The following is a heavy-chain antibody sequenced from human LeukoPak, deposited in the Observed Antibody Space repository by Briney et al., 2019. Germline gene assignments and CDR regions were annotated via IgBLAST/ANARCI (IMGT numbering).Heavy chain of an antibody. V-gene: IGHV3-23*01. J-gene: IGHJ6*02. CDR3: AKRVNDITIFGVVITSDYGMDV. D-gene: IGHD3-3*01. Sequence: DSVKGRFTISRDNSKNTLYLQMNSLRAEDTAVYYCAKRVNDITIFGVVITSDYGMDVWGQGTTVTVSS.